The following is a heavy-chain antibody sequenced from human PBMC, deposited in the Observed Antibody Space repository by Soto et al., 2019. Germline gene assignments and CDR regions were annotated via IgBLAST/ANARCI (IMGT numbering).Heavy chain of an antibody. CDR2: FRGDGIGA. D-gene: IGHD6-19*01. V-gene: IGHV3-23*01. Sequence: WGFMRHPCAASGCTFVGYAMRWISKDTGKGLEWVSAFRGDGIGAHYADSVKGRFTISRDNSENTLYLHMNSLRAEDTAVYYCARDGYTSDLYYWFDPWGQGTLVTVSS. CDR3: ARDGYTSDLYYWFDP. J-gene: IGHJ5*02. CDR1: GCTFVGYA.